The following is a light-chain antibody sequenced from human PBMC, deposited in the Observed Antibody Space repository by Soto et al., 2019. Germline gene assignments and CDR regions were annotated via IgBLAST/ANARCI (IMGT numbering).Light chain of an antibody. CDR1: QGTSSY. CDR3: QQLNAYPLT. V-gene: IGKV1-9*01. Sequence: DIQLTQSPSFLSASVGDRVTITCRASQGTSSYLAWFQQKPGRAPKLLIYGASTLQSGVPARFSGSGSGTDFTLTISTLQPEDFATYYCQQLNAYPLTFGQGTRLEIK. J-gene: IGKJ5*01. CDR2: GAS.